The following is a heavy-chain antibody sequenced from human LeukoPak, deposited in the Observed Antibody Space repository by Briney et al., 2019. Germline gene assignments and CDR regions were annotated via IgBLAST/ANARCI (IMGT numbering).Heavy chain of an antibody. V-gene: IGHV4-61*02. J-gene: IGHJ4*02. D-gene: IGHD3-22*01. CDR3: ARRSSGYYYFDY. Sequence: PSQTLSLTCTVSGGSISSGSYYWSWIRQPAGKGLEWIGRIYTSGSTNYNPSLKSRVTISVDTSKNQFSLKLSSVTAADTAVYYCARRSSGYYYFDYWGQGTLVTVSS. CDR2: IYTSGST. CDR1: GGSISSGSYY.